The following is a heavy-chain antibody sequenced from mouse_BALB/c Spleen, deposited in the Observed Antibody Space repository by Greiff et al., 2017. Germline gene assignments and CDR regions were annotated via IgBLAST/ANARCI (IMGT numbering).Heavy chain of an antibody. V-gene: IGHV5-6-5*01. CDR2: ISSGGST. Sequence: EVKVEESGGGLVKPGGSLKLSCAASGFTFSSYAMSWVRQTPEKRLEWVASISSGGSTYYPDSVKGRFTISRDNARNILYLQMSSLRSEDTAMYYCARGGLYDYDFDYWGQGTTLTVSS. D-gene: IGHD2-4*01. CDR1: GFTFSSYA. CDR3: ARGGLYDYDFDY. J-gene: IGHJ2*01.